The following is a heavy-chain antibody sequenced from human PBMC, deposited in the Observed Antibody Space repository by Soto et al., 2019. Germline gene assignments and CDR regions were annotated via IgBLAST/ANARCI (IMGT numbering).Heavy chain of an antibody. CDR3: AKPLILLDIVVVPGSLDGGYYYYYMDV. CDR2: ISGSGGST. Sequence: PGGSLRLSCAASGFTFSSYAMSWVRQAPGKGLEWVSAISGSGGSTYYADTVKGRFTISRDNSKNTLYLQMNSLRAEDTAVYFFAKPLILLDIVVVPGSLDGGYYYYYMDVWGKGTTVTVSS. CDR1: GFTFSSYA. J-gene: IGHJ6*03. D-gene: IGHD2-2*03. V-gene: IGHV3-23*01.